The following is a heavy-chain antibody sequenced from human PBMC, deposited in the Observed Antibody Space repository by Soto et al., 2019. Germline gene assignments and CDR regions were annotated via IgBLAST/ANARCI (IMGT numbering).Heavy chain of an antibody. CDR1: GFTFSRNG. CDR3: AKDRVESGLGEVDY. J-gene: IGHJ4*02. Sequence: SLRLSGAASGFTFSRNGMHWVRQAPGKGLEWVADISYDGSKKYYADSVEGRFTISRDNSKSTLYLQMNSLRPEDTAVYYCAKDRVESGLGEVDYWGQGTLVTVSS. D-gene: IGHD3-16*01. CDR2: ISYDGSKK. V-gene: IGHV3-30*18.